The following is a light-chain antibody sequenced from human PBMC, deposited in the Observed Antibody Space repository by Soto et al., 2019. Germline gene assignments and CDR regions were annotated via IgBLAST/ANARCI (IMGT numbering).Light chain of an antibody. Sequence: EIVLTQSPATLSLSPGERATLSCRASQSVSSSLAWYQQKPGQAPRLLIYDASNRATGIPARFSGSGSGTDFTLTISSLEPEDFALYYCQQRSNWPITFGPGTKVDIK. V-gene: IGKV3-11*01. J-gene: IGKJ3*01. CDR3: QQRSNWPIT. CDR1: QSVSSS. CDR2: DAS.